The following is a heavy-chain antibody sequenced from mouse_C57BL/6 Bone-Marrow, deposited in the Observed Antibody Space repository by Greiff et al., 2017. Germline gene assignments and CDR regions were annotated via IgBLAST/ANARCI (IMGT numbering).Heavy chain of an antibody. CDR3: TRGLPKNDAMDY. CDR2: ISRGGDYI. J-gene: IGHJ4*01. D-gene: IGHD3-1*01. V-gene: IGHV5-9-1*02. CDR1: GFTFSSYA. Sequence: EVMLVESGECLVKPGGSLKLSCAASGFTFSSYAMSWVRQTPEKRLEWVAYISRGGDYIYYADTVKGRFTISRDNARNTLDLQMSSLKSEDTAMYYCTRGLPKNDAMDYWGQGTSVTVSA.